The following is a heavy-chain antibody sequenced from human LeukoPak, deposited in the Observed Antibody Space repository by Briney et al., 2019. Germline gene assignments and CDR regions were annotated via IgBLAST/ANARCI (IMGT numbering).Heavy chain of an antibody. J-gene: IGHJ6*02. CDR2: IYYSGST. Sequence: SETLSLTCTVPGGSLSRGGYYWSWVRQHPGTCLEWLGYIYYSGSTYYNPSLKSRVTISVDTSKNQFSLKLSSVTAADTAVYYCAREVRTTEKPHGMDVWGQGTTVTVSS. V-gene: IGHV4-31*03. D-gene: IGHD4-17*01. CDR3: AREVRTTEKPHGMDV. CDR1: GGSLSRGGYY.